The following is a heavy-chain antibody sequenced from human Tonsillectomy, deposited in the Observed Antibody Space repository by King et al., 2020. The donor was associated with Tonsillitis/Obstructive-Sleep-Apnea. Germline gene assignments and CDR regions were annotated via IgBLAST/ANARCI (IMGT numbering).Heavy chain of an antibody. Sequence: EQLVQSGAEVKKPGSSVKVSCKASGGTFSSYAISWVRQAPGQELEWMGGIIPIHDIANYAQKFQGRVTITADKSTSTAYMELSSLRSEDTAVYYCARGGSGYYYFGYWGQGTLVTVSS. D-gene: IGHD3-22*01. J-gene: IGHJ4*02. CDR3: ARGGSGYYYFGY. CDR1: GGTFSSYA. V-gene: IGHV1-69*10. CDR2: IIPIHDIA.